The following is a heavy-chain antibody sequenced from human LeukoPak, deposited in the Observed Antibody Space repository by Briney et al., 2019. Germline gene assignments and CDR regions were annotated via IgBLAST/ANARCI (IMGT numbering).Heavy chain of an antibody. Sequence: SETLSLTCTVSGVSISIYYWSWIRQPPGKGLEWIGYIYNSESTYYNPSLKSRVTISLDTSKNQFSLRLNSVTAADTAVYYCARVKGSNWFDPWGQGTLVTVPS. CDR2: IYNSEST. CDR1: GVSISIYY. CDR3: ARVKGSNWFDP. D-gene: IGHD6-6*01. J-gene: IGHJ5*02. V-gene: IGHV4-59*01.